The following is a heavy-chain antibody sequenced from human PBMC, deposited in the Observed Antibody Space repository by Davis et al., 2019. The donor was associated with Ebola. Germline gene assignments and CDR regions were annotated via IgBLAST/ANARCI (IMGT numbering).Heavy chain of an antibody. Sequence: GESLKISCAASGFTFSSYWMSWVRQAPGKGLEWVANIKQDGSEKYYVDSVKGRFTISRDNAKNSLYLQMNSLRAEDTAVYYCARERGSYLYYYYGMDVWGQGTTVTVSS. CDR2: IKQDGSEK. D-gene: IGHD1-26*01. J-gene: IGHJ6*02. CDR1: GFTFSSYW. CDR3: ARERGSYLYYYYGMDV. V-gene: IGHV3-7*01.